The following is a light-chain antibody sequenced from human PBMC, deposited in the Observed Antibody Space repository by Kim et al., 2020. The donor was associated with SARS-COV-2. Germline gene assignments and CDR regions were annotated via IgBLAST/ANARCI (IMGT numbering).Light chain of an antibody. CDR2: QDS. Sequence: VSPGQTASITCSGEKLGDKYACWYQQKPGQSPVLVIYQDSKRPSGIPERFAGSNSGNTATLTISGTQAMDEADYYCQAWDSSTAVFGGGTKLTVL. J-gene: IGLJ2*01. CDR1: KLGDKY. V-gene: IGLV3-1*01. CDR3: QAWDSSTAV.